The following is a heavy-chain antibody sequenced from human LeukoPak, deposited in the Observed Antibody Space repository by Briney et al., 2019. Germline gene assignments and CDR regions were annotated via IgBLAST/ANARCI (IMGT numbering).Heavy chain of an antibody. CDR1: GFSFSSYA. Sequence: GGSLSLSCAASGFSFSSYAMHWVRQAPGKGLEWVAVISYDGSNKYYADSVKGRFTISRDNSKNTVFLQMSSLRSDDAAVYYCAKGRAPTRVIDFDYWGQGTLVAVSS. CDR3: AKGRAPTRVIDFDY. J-gene: IGHJ4*02. CDR2: ISYDGSNK. D-gene: IGHD2-8*01. V-gene: IGHV3-30*18.